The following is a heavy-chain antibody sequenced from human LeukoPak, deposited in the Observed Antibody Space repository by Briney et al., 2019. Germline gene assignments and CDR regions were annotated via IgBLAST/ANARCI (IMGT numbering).Heavy chain of an antibody. CDR2: ISAYNGNT. D-gene: IGHD4-11*01. CDR3: ARDLSMTTVTKGWFDP. V-gene: IGHV1-18*01. Sequence: ASVKVSCKASGYTFTSYGISWVRQAPGQGFEWMGWISAYNGNTNYAQKLQGRVTMTTDTSTSTAYMELRSLRSDDTAVYYCARDLSMTTVTKGWFDPWGQGTLVTVSS. J-gene: IGHJ5*02. CDR1: GYTFTSYG.